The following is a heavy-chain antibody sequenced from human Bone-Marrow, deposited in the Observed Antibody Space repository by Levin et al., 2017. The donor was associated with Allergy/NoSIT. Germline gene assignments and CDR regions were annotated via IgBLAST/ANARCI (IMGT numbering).Heavy chain of an antibody. Sequence: GGSLRLSCEASGFTFNSYWMTWVRQAPGKGLEWVANIKQDGSEKYYVDSVKGRFTVSRDTAKNLLYLHMNSLRVEDTAVYYCASLWQQLVLGYGMDVWGQGTTVTVSS. CDR3: ASLWQQLVLGYGMDV. CDR1: GFTFNSYW. D-gene: IGHD6-13*01. CDR2: IKQDGSEK. V-gene: IGHV3-7*01. J-gene: IGHJ6*02.